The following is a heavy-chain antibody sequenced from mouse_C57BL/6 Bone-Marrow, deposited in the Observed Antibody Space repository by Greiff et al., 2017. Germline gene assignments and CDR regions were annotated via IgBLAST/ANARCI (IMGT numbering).Heavy chain of an antibody. Sequence: QVQLQQSGPELVKPGASVKLSCKASGYTFTSYEINWVKQRPGQGLEWIGWIYPRAGSTKYNEKFKGKATLTVDTSSSTASMELHSLTSEDSAVYFCAREGLPSDYWGQGTTLTVSS. CDR3: AREGLPSDY. D-gene: IGHD3-3*01. V-gene: IGHV1-85*01. CDR2: IYPRAGST. CDR1: GYTFTSYE. J-gene: IGHJ2*01.